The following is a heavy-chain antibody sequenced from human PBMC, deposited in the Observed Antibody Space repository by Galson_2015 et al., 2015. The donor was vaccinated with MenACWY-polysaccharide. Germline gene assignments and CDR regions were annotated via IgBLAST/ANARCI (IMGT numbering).Heavy chain of an antibody. CDR3: ASLLGEAPAQTGAFDI. J-gene: IGHJ3*02. CDR1: GGSFSTFS. Sequence: SVKVSCKAFGGSFSTFSFNWVRQAPGQGLEWMGRIIPGLDKPNYAQKFLGRATITADNSTGPAYMELSSLRSDDTAVYYCASLLGEAPAQTGAFDIWGQGAVVTVSS. V-gene: IGHV1-69*02. CDR2: IIPGLDKP. D-gene: IGHD3-16*01.